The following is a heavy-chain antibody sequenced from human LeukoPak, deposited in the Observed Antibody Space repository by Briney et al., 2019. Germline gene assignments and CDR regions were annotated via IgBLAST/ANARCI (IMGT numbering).Heavy chain of an antibody. CDR3: ARGPSGYYGSGSYFSNWFDP. CDR2: IYHSGST. D-gene: IGHD3-10*01. CDR1: GYSISSGYY. J-gene: IGHJ5*02. Sequence: SETLSLTCTVSGYSISSGYYWGWIRQPPGKGLEWIGSIYHSGSTYYNPSLKSRVTISVDTSKNQFSLKLSSVTAADTAVYYCARGPSGYYGSGSYFSNWFDPWGQGTLVTVSS. V-gene: IGHV4-38-2*02.